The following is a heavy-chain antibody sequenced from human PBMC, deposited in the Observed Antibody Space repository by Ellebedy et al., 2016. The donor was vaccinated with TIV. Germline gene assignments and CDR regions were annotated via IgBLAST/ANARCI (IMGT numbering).Heavy chain of an antibody. V-gene: IGHV3-53*01. Sequence: GGSLRLSCAVSGFTVSGNYMSWVRQAPGKGLEWVSIIYSSGITYYPDSVKGRFTISRDNSKNTVSLQMNSLRAEDTADYYCSRVDLGLAFHYWGRGTLVSVSS. J-gene: IGHJ4*02. CDR2: IYSSGIT. CDR1: GFTVSGNY. CDR3: SRVDLGLAFHY. D-gene: IGHD3/OR15-3a*01.